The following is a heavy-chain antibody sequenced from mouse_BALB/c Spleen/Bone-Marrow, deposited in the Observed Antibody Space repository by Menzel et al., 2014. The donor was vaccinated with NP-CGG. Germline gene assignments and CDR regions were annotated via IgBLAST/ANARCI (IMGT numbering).Heavy chain of an antibody. J-gene: IGHJ2*01. Sequence: EVQLQQSGPELVKPGASVKISCKASGYTFTDYNMHWVKQSHGRSLEWIGYIYPYNGGTGYNQEFKSKATLTVDNSSSTAYMELRSLTSEDSAVYYCARVYDGYFLFDYWGQGTTLTVSS. CDR3: ARVYDGYFLFDY. CDR1: GYTFTDYN. V-gene: IGHV1S29*02. D-gene: IGHD2-3*01. CDR2: IYPYNGGT.